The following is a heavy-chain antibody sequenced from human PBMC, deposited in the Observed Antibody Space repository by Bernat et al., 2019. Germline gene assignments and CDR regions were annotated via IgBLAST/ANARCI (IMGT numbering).Heavy chain of an antibody. V-gene: IGHV3-33*01. Sequence: QVQLVESGGGVVQPGRSLRLSCAASGFTFSSYGMHWVRQAPGKGLEWVAVIWYDGSNKYYADSVKGRFTISRDNSKNTLYLQMNSLRAEDTAVYYCARSLRYFDWLLPRGYYYGIDVWGQGTTVTVSS. D-gene: IGHD3-9*01. CDR2: IWYDGSNK. CDR3: ARSLRYFDWLLPRGYYYGIDV. CDR1: GFTFSSYG. J-gene: IGHJ6*02.